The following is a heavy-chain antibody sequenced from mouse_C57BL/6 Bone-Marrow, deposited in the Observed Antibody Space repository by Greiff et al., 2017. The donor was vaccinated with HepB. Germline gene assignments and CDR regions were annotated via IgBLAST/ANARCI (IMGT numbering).Heavy chain of an antibody. V-gene: IGHV7-3*01. CDR2: IRNKANGYTT. Sequence: EVQLVESGGGLVQPGGSLSLSCAASGFTFTDYYMSWVRQPPGKALEWLGFIRNKANGYTTEYSASVKGRFTISRDNSQSILYLQMNALRAEDSATYYCARDGYYAWFAYWGQGTLVTVSA. CDR1: GFTFTDYY. CDR3: ARDGYYAWFAY. J-gene: IGHJ3*01. D-gene: IGHD2-3*01.